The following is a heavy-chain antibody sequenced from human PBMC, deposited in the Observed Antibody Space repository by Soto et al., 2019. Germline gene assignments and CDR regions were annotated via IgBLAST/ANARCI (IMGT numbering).Heavy chain of an antibody. CDR3: ARNYYGSGSYYKLYYFDY. V-gene: IGHV1-18*01. J-gene: IGHJ4*02. CDR1: GYTFTSYG. CDR2: ISAYNGNT. Sequence: ASVKVSCKASGYTFTSYGISWVRQAPGQGLEWMGWISAYNGNTNYAQKLRGRVTMTTDTSTSTAYMEPRSLRSDDTAVYYCARNYYGSGSYYKLYYFDYWGQGTLVTVSS. D-gene: IGHD3-10*01.